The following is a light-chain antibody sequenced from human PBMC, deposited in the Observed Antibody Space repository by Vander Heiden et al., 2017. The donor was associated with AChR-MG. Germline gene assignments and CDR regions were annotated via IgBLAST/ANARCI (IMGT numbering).Light chain of an antibody. Sequence: EIVMPQSPATLSASPGERATLSCRASQSVTSNLAWYQQKPGQAPRLLIYGASTRATGIPARFSRSGSGTEFILTIGSLQSEDFAVYYCQQYNNWWTFGQGTKVEIK. CDR2: GAS. CDR1: QSVTSN. J-gene: IGKJ1*01. CDR3: QQYNNWWT. V-gene: IGKV3-15*01.